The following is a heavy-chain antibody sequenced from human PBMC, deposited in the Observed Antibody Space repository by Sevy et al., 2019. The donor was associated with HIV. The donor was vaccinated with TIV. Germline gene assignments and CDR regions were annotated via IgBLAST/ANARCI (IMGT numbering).Heavy chain of an antibody. CDR1: GFSFSYYG. CDR3: ANAYSGSYSHSYLYALDV. D-gene: IGHD1-26*01. V-gene: IGHV3-30*18. Sequence: GGSLRLSCIGSGFSFSYYGIHWVRQAPGKGLDWVALISHDGINEYYADSVKGRFTISRDNSKNTVYLEKNSLRNEDTAIYFCANAYSGSYSHSYLYALDVWGQGTTVTVSS. CDR2: ISHDGINE. J-gene: IGHJ6*02.